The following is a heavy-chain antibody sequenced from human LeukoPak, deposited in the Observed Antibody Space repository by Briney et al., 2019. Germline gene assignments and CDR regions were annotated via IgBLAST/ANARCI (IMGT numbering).Heavy chain of an antibody. V-gene: IGHV3-30*04. CDR1: GFTFSSYA. Sequence: GSLRLSCAASGFTFSSYAMHWVRQAPGKGLEWVVVILYDGSNKYYADSVKGRFTISRDNSKNTLYLQMNSLRAEDTAVYYCAREMFDPWGQGTLVTVSS. J-gene: IGHJ5*02. CDR2: ILYDGSNK. CDR3: AREMFDP.